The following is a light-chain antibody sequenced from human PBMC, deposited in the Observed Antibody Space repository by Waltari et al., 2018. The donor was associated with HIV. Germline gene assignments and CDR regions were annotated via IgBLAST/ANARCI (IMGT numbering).Light chain of an antibody. V-gene: IGKV1-39*01. CDR3: QQSYITPYT. CDR1: LNITTF. Sequence: DILMTQSPSSLSASVGDRVTITCRASLNITTFLNWYHQKPGKAPQLLISAASNLQSGVPSMFSGSGSGTDFTLTITSLQPADFATYFCQQSYITPYTFGQGTKLEIK. CDR2: AAS. J-gene: IGKJ2*01.